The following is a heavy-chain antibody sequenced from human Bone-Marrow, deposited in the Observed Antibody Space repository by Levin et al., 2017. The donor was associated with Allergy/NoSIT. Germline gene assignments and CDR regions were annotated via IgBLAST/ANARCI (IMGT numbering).Heavy chain of an antibody. V-gene: IGHV3-53*01. Sequence: GGSLRLSCAASGFTVSSNYMSWVRQAPGKGLEWVSVIYSGGSTYYADSVKGRFTISRDNSKNTLYLQMNSLRAEDTAVYYCARHLAYCGGDCFDAFDSWGQGTMVTVSS. CDR2: IYSGGST. D-gene: IGHD2-21*02. CDR3: ARHLAYCGGDCFDAFDS. CDR1: GFTVSSNY. J-gene: IGHJ3*02.